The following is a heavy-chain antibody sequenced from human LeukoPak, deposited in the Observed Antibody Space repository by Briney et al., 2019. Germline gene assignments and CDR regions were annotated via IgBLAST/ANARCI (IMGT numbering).Heavy chain of an antibody. CDR2: ISGNSSAL. D-gene: IGHD3-3*01. CDR3: ARAWGNDYDLNY. V-gene: IGHV3-48*04. Sequence: GGSLRLSCAASGFTFSSYSMNWVRQAPGKGLEWVSYISGNSSALYYADSVKGRFTISRDNAKNSLYLQMTSLRAEDTAVYYCARAWGNDYDLNYWGQGTLVTVSS. J-gene: IGHJ4*02. CDR1: GFTFSSYS.